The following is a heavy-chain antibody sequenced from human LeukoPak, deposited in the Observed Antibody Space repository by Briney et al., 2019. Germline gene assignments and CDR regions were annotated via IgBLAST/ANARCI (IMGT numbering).Heavy chain of an antibody. Sequence: PGGSLRLSCAASGFTFSSYSMNWVRQAPGKGLEWVSFISSGSSYKYYADSVKGRFTISRDNAKNSLYLQMNTLRVEDTAVYYCAKAWPAAGTFDSWGQGSLVTVSS. D-gene: IGHD6-13*01. J-gene: IGHJ4*02. V-gene: IGHV3-21*04. CDR2: ISSGSSYK. CDR1: GFTFSSYS. CDR3: AKAWPAAGTFDS.